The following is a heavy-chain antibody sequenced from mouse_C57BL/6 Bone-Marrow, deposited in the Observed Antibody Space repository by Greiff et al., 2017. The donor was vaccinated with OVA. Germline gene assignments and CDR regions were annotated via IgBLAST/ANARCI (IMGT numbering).Heavy chain of an antibody. CDR3: ARGDYYGDRVAY. J-gene: IGHJ3*01. CDR2: IYPGDGDT. Sequence: VQLQQSGPELVKPGASVKISCKASGYAFSSSWMNWVKQRPGKGLEWIGRIYPGDGDTNYTGKFKGKATLTADTSSRTAYMQLSSLTSENSAVYVCARGDYYGDRVAYWGQGTLVTVSA. V-gene: IGHV1-82*01. D-gene: IGHD1-1*01. CDR1: GYAFSSSW.